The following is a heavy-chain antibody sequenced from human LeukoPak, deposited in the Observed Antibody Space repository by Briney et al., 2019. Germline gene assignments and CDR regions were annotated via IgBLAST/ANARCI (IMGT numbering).Heavy chain of an antibody. CDR3: ARDPTPVTIFGVVNTYYFDY. V-gene: IGHV3-21*01. J-gene: IGHJ4*02. CDR2: ISSSSSYI. CDR1: GFTFSSYS. D-gene: IGHD3-3*01. Sequence: GGSLRLSCAASGFTFSSYSMNWVRQASGKGLEWVSSISSSSSYIYYADSVKGRFTISRDNAKNSLYLQMNSLRAEDTAVYYCARDPTPVTIFGVVNTYYFDYWGQGTLVTVSS.